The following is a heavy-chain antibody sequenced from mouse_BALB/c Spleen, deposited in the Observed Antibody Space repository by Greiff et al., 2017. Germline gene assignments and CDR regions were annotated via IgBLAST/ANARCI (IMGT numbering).Heavy chain of an antibody. CDR2: IDPSDSYT. D-gene: IGHD1-1*01. Sequence: QVQLQQPGAELVKPGASVKLSCKASGYTFTSYWMHWVKQRPGQGLEWIGEIDPSDSYTNYNQKFKGKATLTVDKSSSTAYMQLSSLTSEDSAVYYCARWGYGSSYDYFDYWGQGTTLTVSS. CDR1: GYTFTSYW. J-gene: IGHJ2*01. CDR3: ARWGYGSSYDYFDY. V-gene: IGHV1-69*02.